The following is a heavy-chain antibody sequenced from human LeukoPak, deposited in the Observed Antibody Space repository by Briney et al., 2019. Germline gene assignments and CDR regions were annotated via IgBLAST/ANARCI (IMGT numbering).Heavy chain of an antibody. CDR3: ARAGSYKDFYYFDY. CDR1: GYTFTGYY. V-gene: IGHV1-2*02. D-gene: IGHD1-26*01. Sequence: ASVEVSCKASGYTFTGYYMHWVRQAPGQGLEWMGWINPNSGGTNYAQKFQGRVTMTRDTSISTAYMELSRLGSDDTAVYYCARAGSYKDFYYFDYWGQGTLVTVSS. CDR2: INPNSGGT. J-gene: IGHJ4*02.